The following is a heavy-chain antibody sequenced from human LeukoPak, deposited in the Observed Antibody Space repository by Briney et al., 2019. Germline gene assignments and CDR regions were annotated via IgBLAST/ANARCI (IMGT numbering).Heavy chain of an antibody. J-gene: IGHJ4*02. CDR1: GFTFTKYW. CDR2: IKQDGSDK. D-gene: IGHD6-13*01. Sequence: GDSLRLSCAASGFTFTKYWMTWVRQAPGKGLEWVGNIKQDGSDKNYMDSVKGRFTISRDNTKNSLYLQMNSLRAEDTAVYYCARSPYSSSWYFDYWGQGTLVTVSS. V-gene: IGHV3-7*01. CDR3: ARSPYSSSWYFDY.